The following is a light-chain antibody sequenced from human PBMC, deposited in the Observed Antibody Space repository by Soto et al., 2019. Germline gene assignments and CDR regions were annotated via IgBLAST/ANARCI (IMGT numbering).Light chain of an antibody. CDR1: SSDVGGYNY. V-gene: IGLV2-11*01. CDR3: CSYAGSNTSV. CDR2: DVS. Sequence: QSVLTQPRSVSGSPGQSVTIACTGTSSDVGGYNYVSWYQQHPGKAPKLMIYDVSKRPSGVPDRFSGSKSGNTASLTISGLKAEDEADYYCCSYAGSNTSVFGGGTKLTVL. J-gene: IGLJ3*02.